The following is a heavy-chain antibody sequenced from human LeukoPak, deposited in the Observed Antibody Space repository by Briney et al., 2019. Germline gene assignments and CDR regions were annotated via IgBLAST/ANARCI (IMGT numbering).Heavy chain of an antibody. J-gene: IGHJ4*02. CDR2: ISGSGGST. CDR3: AKNKGIFDY. V-gene: IGHV3-23*01. Sequence: GGSLRLSCAVSGLTFSRYAMSWVRQAPGKGLEWVSAISGSGGSTYYADSVKGRFTISRDNSKNTLYLQMNSLRAEDTAVYYCAKNKGIFDYWGQGTLVTVSS. CDR1: GLTFSRYA.